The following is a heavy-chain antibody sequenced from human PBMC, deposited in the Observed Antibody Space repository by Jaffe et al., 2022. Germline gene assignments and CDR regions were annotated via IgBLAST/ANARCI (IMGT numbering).Heavy chain of an antibody. V-gene: IGHV4-34*01. Sequence: QVQLQQWGAGLLKPSETLSLTCAVYGGSFSGYYWSWIRQPPGKGLEWIGEINHSGSTNYNPSLKSRVTISVDTSKNQFSLKLSSVTAADTAVYYCARVSHPDYYYYYYMDVWGKGTTVTVSS. J-gene: IGHJ6*03. CDR3: ARVSHPDYYYYYYMDV. CDR2: INHSGST. D-gene: IGHD3-10*01. CDR1: GGSFSGYY.